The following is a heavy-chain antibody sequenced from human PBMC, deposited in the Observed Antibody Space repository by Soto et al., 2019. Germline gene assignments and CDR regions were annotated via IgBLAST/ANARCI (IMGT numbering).Heavy chain of an antibody. CDR3: ARGYSYTQPVFDY. J-gene: IGHJ4*02. CDR1: GFSVSTSH. D-gene: IGHD5-18*01. CDR2: IYSGGAT. Sequence: GGSLRLSCAAAGFSVSTSHISWVRQAPGKGLEWVSVIYSGGATHYAVSVKGRFTISRDNFKNTLYLQMNSLRAEDTAVYYCARGYSYTQPVFDYWGLGTLVTVSS. V-gene: IGHV3-53*01.